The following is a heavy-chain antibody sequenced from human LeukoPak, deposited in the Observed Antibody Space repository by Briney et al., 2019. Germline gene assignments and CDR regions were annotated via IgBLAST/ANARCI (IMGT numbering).Heavy chain of an antibody. V-gene: IGHV3-66*01. CDR2: IYSGGST. D-gene: IGHD5-12*01. CDR1: GFTVSSNY. J-gene: IGHJ3*02. CDR3: ARDGYVDAFDI. Sequence: PGGSLRLSCAASGFTVSSNYMSWVRQAPGKGLEWVSVIYSGGSTYYADSVKGGFTISRDNSKNTLYLQMNSLRAEDTAVYYCARDGYVDAFDIWGQGTMVTVSS.